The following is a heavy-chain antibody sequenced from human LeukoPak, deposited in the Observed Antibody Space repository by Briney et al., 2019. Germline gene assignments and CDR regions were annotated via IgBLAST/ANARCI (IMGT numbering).Heavy chain of an antibody. D-gene: IGHD2-2*01. CDR1: GGTFSSYA. CDR3: AIVVVPAALDVFDS. Sequence: GASVKVSCKASGGTFSSYAISWVRQAPGQGLEWMGGIIPIFGTANYAQKFQGRVTITADESTSTAYMELSSLRSEDTAVYCCAIVVVPAALDVFDSWGQGTMVTVSS. CDR2: IIPIFGTA. J-gene: IGHJ3*02. V-gene: IGHV1-69*01.